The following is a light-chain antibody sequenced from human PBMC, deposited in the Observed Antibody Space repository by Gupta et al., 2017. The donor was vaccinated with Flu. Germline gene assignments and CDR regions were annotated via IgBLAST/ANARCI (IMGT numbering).Light chain of an antibody. J-gene: IGKJ3*01. CDR2: AAS. Sequence: DIQMTQSPSSVSASVGDRVTITCRASQNIGSWLAWYQQKPGTAPKFLSYAASSLQSGVPSRFSGSGSGTDFTLTVSSLQPEDFATYYCQQGNSFPFTFGPGTKVDLK. CDR1: QNIGSW. CDR3: QQGNSFPFT. V-gene: IGKV1-12*01.